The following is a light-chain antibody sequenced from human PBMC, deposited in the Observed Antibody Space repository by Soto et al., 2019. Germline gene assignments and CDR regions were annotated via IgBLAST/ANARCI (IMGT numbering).Light chain of an antibody. CDR2: GAS. CDR1: QSVTTQ. V-gene: IGKV3-20*01. Sequence: IVLPQSPGTLSLSPGERATLSCRASQSVTTQLAWYQQKPGQAPRLIIHGASSRATGVPDRITGSGSGTDFTLSISRLEPEDFAVYYCQQYGGSTRTFGQGTKV. J-gene: IGKJ1*01. CDR3: QQYGGSTRT.